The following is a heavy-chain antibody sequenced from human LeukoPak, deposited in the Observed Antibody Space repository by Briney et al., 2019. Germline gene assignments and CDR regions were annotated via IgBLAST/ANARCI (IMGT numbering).Heavy chain of an antibody. CDR2: IKSKTDGGTT. CDR3: TTDPRTYGSGSYVSFYGMDV. D-gene: IGHD3-10*01. J-gene: IGHJ6*02. CDR1: GFTFSNAW. Sequence: PGGSLRPSCAASGFTFSNAWMSWVRQAPGKGLEWVGRIKSKTDGGTTDYAAPVKGRFTISRDDSKNTLYLQMNSPKTEDTAVYYCTTDPRTYGSGSYVSFYGMDVWGQGTTVTVSS. V-gene: IGHV3-15*01.